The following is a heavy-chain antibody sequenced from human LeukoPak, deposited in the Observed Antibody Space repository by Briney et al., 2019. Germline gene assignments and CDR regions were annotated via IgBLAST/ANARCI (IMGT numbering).Heavy chain of an antibody. D-gene: IGHD4-17*01. J-gene: IGHJ5*02. CDR1: GGSISSYY. Sequence: SETLSLTCTVSGGSISSYYWTWIRQSAGKGLEWIGRIHPSGSTNYNPSLKSRVTISVDTSKNQFSLKLSSVTAADTAVYYCARGSEGDDYGDYSRFDPWGQGTLVTVSS. CDR2: IHPSGST. CDR3: ARGSEGDDYGDYSRFDP. V-gene: IGHV4-4*07.